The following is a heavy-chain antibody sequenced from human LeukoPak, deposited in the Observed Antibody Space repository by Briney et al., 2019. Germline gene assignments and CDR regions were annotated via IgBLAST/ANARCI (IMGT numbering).Heavy chain of an antibody. CDR1: GYTFTSYD. V-gene: IGHV1-8*01. CDR3: ARSYFDWLLKRESWFDP. Sequence: ASVKVSCKASGYTFTSYDINWVRQATGQGLEWMGWMNPNSGNTGYAQKFQGRVTMTRNTSISTAYMELRSLRSDDTAVYYCARSYFDWLLKRESWFDPWGQGTLVTVSS. D-gene: IGHD3-9*01. CDR2: MNPNSGNT. J-gene: IGHJ5*02.